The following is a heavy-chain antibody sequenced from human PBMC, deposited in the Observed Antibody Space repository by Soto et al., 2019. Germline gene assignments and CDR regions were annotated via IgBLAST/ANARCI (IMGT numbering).Heavy chain of an antibody. V-gene: IGHV1-69*04. CDR2: IIPILGVA. Sequence: ASVKVSCKASGGTFSSYTISWVRQAPGQGLEWMGRIIPILGVANYAQKFQGRVTITADKSTSTAYMELSSLRSEDTAVYYCARDSRITMVRGLQGDYYGMDFSGQGTTVTVSS. CDR1: GGTFSSYT. D-gene: IGHD3-10*01. CDR3: ARDSRITMVRGLQGDYYGMDF. J-gene: IGHJ6*02.